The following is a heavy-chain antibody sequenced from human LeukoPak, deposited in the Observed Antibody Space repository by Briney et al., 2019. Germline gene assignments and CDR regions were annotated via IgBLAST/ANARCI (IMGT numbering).Heavy chain of an antibody. J-gene: IGHJ4*02. CDR2: ISSSSSYI. Sequence: PGGSLRLSCAASGFTFSSYSMNWVRQAPGKGLEWVSSISSSSSYIYYADSVKGRFTISRDNAKNSPHLQMNSLRAEDTAVYYCASQGELNAFDYWGQGTLVTVSS. V-gene: IGHV3-21*01. D-gene: IGHD3-10*01. CDR3: ASQGELNAFDY. CDR1: GFTFSSYS.